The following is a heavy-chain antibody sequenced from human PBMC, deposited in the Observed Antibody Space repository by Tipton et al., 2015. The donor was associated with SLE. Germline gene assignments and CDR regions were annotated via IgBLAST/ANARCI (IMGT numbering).Heavy chain of an antibody. D-gene: IGHD3-3*01. Sequence: TLSLTCTVSGGPISSDSYYWSWIRQPPGKPLEWIGYVYYGGSTKYNPSLKSRVTISVDTSKNQFSLKLTSVTAADTAVYYCARALPFNYDFWSGYSTDPFDVWGQGTMVTVSA. J-gene: IGHJ3*01. V-gene: IGHV4-61*01. CDR1: GGPISSDSYY. CDR3: ARALPFNYDFWSGYSTDPFDV. CDR2: VYYGGST.